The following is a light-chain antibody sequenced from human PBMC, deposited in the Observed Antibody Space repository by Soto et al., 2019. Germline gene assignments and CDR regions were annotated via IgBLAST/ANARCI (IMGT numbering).Light chain of an antibody. J-gene: IGLJ2*01. CDR2: DVT. CDR1: SSNIGGYNY. CDR3: CSYAGTYSWI. Sequence: QSALTQPRSVSGSPGQSVTISCTGTSSNIGGYNYVSWYQQHPVRAPKLIIFDVTKRPSGVPARFSGSKSGNTAYLSISGLQADDEANYYCCSYAGTYSWIFGGGTKLTVL. V-gene: IGLV2-11*01.